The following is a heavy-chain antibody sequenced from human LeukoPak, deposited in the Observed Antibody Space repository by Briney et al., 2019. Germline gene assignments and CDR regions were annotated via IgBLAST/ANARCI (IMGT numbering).Heavy chain of an antibody. J-gene: IGHJ4*02. Sequence: SETLSLTCTVSGGSISSYYWSWIRQPPGEGLEWIGYIYYSGSTNYNPSLKSRVTISVDTSKNQFSLKLSSVTAADTAVYYCARHSLDSGSFLLFDYWGQGTLVTVSS. CDR1: GGSISSYY. V-gene: IGHV4-59*08. CDR2: IYYSGST. D-gene: IGHD1-26*01. CDR3: ARHSLDSGSFLLFDY.